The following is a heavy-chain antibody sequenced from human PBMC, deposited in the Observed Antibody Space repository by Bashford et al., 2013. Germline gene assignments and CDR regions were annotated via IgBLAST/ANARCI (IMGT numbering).Heavy chain of an antibody. J-gene: IGHJ4*02. CDR1: GYTLRELS. CDR3: ARRANWADDFDY. Sequence: VASVKVSCKVSGYTLRELSMQWVRQAPGKGLEWMGGLDPEDRKIVYAQKFQGRVTMTRNISISTAYMKLSSLRSEDTAVYYCARRANWADDFDYWAREPWSPSPQ. D-gene: IGHD7-27*01. CDR2: LDPEDRKI. V-gene: IGHV1-24*01.